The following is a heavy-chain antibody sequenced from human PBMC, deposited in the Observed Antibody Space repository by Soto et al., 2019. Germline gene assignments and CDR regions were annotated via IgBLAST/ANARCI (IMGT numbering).Heavy chain of an antibody. CDR3: ARGAIPGATLNDAFDI. J-gene: IGHJ3*02. CDR2: IDYSGNT. Sequence: SQTLSLTCAVSGVAISTISPYWGWVRQPPGKGLEWIGSIDYSGNTYYNPSLKSRVTVSVDSSKKHFSLNLNSVTAADTAVYYCARGAIPGATLNDAFDIWGPGTMVTVSS. D-gene: IGHD1-26*01. V-gene: IGHV4-39*02. CDR1: GVAISTISPY.